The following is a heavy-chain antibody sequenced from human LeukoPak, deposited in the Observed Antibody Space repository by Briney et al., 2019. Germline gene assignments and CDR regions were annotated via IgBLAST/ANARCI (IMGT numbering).Heavy chain of an antibody. J-gene: IGHJ6*03. CDR1: GYTFTSYG. D-gene: IGHD6-13*01. CDR3: ARAAGSSWFFLLRDYYMDV. CDR2: ISAYNGNT. Sequence: GASVKVSCKASGYTFTSYGISWVRQAPGQGLEWMGWISAYNGNTNYAQKLQGRVTMTTDTSTSTAYMELRSLRSDDTAVYYCARAAGSSWFFLLRDYYMDVWGKGTTVTVSS. V-gene: IGHV1-18*01.